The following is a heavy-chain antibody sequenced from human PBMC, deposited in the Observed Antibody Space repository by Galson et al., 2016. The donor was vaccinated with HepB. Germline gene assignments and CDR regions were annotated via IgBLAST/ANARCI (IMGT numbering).Heavy chain of an antibody. J-gene: IGHJ4*02. CDR2: IYHTGST. CDR3: AREVISFGDDGADYCDS. CDR1: GGSISPYY. V-gene: IGHV4-59*01. D-gene: IGHD3-3*01. Sequence: SETLSLTCTVSGGSISPYYWSWIRQPPGKGLEWIGYIYHTGSTDYNPSLGSRVTISLDTSKNQISLKLRSVTAADTAFYYCAREVISFGDDGADYCDSWGQGTLVTVSS.